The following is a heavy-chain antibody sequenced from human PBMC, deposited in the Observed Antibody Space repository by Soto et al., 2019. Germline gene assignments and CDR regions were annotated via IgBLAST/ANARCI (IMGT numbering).Heavy chain of an antibody. CDR1: GFTFSSYW. CDR3: VSDAWLGPRFDP. J-gene: IGHJ5*02. V-gene: IGHV3-74*01. Sequence: EVQLVESGGDLVQPGGSLRLSCAASGFTFSSYWMHWVRQVPGKGLLWVSRINTVGSSTDYADSVKGRFTISRDNAKNTLYLLMNSLRAEDTAVYYCVSDAWLGPRFDPWGQGTLVSVSS. D-gene: IGHD3-22*01. CDR2: INTVGSST.